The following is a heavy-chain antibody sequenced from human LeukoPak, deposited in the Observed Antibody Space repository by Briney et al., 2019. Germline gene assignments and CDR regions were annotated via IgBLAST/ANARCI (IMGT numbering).Heavy chain of an antibody. J-gene: IGHJ6*03. CDR2: IIPIFGTA. Sequence: AASVKVSSKASGGTFSSYAISWVRQAPGQGLEWMGGIIPIFGTANYAQKFQGRVTITTDESTSTAYMELSSLRSEDTAVYYCARGRYSNKYYYYYYMDVWGKGTTVTVSS. D-gene: IGHD6-13*01. CDR3: ARGRYSNKYYYYYYMDV. CDR1: GGTFSSYA. V-gene: IGHV1-69*05.